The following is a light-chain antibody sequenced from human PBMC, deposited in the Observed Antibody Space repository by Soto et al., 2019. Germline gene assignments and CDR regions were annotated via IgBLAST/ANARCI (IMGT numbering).Light chain of an antibody. CDR3: CSYAGSSTLWV. J-gene: IGLJ3*02. CDR1: SSDVGSYKL. Sequence: QSVLTQPASVSGSPGQSITISCTGTSSDVGSYKLVSWYQQHPGKAPKLMIYEVSKRPSGVSNRFSGSKSGNTASLTISGLQAEDEADYYCCSYAGSSTLWVFGGGTKLTVL. CDR2: EVS. V-gene: IGLV2-23*02.